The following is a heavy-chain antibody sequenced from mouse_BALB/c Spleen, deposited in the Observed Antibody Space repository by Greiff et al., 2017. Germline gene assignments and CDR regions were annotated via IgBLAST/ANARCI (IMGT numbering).Heavy chain of an antibody. CDR3: ARRSTTDYAMDY. Sequence: EVQGVESGGGLVQPGGSRKLSCAASGFTFSSFGMHWVRQAPEKGLEWVAYISSGSSTIYYADTVKGRFTISRDNPKNTLFLQTTSLRSEDTAMYYCARRSTTDYAMDYWGQGTSVTVSS. V-gene: IGHV5-17*02. D-gene: IGHD2-14*01. J-gene: IGHJ4*01. CDR1: GFTFSSFG. CDR2: ISSGSSTI.